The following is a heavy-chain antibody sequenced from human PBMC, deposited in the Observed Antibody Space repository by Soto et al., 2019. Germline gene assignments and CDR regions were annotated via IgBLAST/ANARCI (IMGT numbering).Heavy chain of an antibody. CDR1: GGSFSGYY. CDR2: INHSGST. D-gene: IGHD3-10*01. V-gene: IGHV4-34*01. J-gene: IGHJ6*01. Sequence: SETLSLTCAVYGGSFSGYYWSWIRQPPGKGLEWIGEINHSGSTNYNPSLKSRVTISVDTSKNQFSLKLSSVTAADTAVYYCARLPDRITMVPGVGGSMEVWGQGTTVTVSS. CDR3: ARLPDRITMVPGVGGSMEV.